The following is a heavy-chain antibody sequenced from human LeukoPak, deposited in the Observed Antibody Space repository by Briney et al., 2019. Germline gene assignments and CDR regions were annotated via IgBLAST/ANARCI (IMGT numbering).Heavy chain of an antibody. Sequence: ASVKVSCEASGYTFTGYYMHWVRQAPGQGLEWMGRINPNSGGTNYAQKFQGRVTMTRDTSISTAYMELSRLRSDDTAVYYCARARDGYNPDFDYWGQGTLVTVSP. CDR2: INPNSGGT. D-gene: IGHD5-24*01. CDR1: GYTFTGYY. J-gene: IGHJ4*02. V-gene: IGHV1-2*06. CDR3: ARARDGYNPDFDY.